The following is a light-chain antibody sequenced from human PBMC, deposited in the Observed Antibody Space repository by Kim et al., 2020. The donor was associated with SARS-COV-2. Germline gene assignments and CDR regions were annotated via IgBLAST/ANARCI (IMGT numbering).Light chain of an antibody. V-gene: IGLV3-21*04. CDR1: NIGSKS. CDR2: YDS. J-gene: IGLJ3*02. CDR3: QAWDCTIDHRVV. Sequence: SYELTQPHSVSVAPGKTASLSCGGNNIGSKSVHWCQQKPGQAPVLVISYDSDRPSGIPERFSGSNSGNTATLTIRRVEAGDEADYYCQAWDCTIDHRVVF.